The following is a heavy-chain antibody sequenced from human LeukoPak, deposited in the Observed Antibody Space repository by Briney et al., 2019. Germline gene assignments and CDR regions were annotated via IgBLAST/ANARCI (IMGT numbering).Heavy chain of an antibody. CDR2: IHTNTGNP. D-gene: IGHD2-15*01. CDR1: GHTFTNFA. Sequence: ASVKVSCKASGHTFTNFAINWVRQAPGQGLEWMGWIHTNTGNPTYAQDFTGRFVFSLDTSVSTAYLQINNLQAEDTAVYFCAREAHYCSGGTCYSAYYFDSWGQGTLVTVSS. CDR3: AREAHYCSGGTCYSAYYFDS. J-gene: IGHJ4*02. V-gene: IGHV7-4-1*02.